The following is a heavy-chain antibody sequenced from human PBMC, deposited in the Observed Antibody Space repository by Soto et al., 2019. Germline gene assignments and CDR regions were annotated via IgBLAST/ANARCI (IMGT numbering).Heavy chain of an antibody. CDR1: GYTFTSYD. Sequence: ASVKVSCKASGYTFTSYDINWVRQATGQGLEWMGWMNPNSGNTGYAQKFQGRVTMTRNTSISTAYMELSSLRSEDTAVYYCARDYTVTASFLNYWGQGTLVTVSS. J-gene: IGHJ4*02. V-gene: IGHV1-8*01. CDR2: MNPNSGNT. D-gene: IGHD4-17*01. CDR3: ARDYTVTASFLNY.